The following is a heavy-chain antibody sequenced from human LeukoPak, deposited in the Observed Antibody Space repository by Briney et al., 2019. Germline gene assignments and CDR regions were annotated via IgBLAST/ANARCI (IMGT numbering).Heavy chain of an antibody. V-gene: IGHV3-74*01. D-gene: IGHD7-27*01. Sequence: GGSLRLSCAASGFTFSSYWMHWVRHAPGKGLVWVSRINSDGSSTSYADSVKGRFTISRDNAKNTLYLQMNSLRAEDTAVYYCARPHWGLYYFDYWGQGTLVTVSS. J-gene: IGHJ4*02. CDR2: INSDGSST. CDR1: GFTFSSYW. CDR3: ARPHWGLYYFDY.